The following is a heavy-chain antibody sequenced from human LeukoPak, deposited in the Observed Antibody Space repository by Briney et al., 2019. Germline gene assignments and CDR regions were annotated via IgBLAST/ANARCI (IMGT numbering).Heavy chain of an antibody. CDR3: AREIAAAGTHYYYGMDV. D-gene: IGHD6-13*01. CDR2: ISAYNGNT. V-gene: IGHV1-18*01. CDR1: GYTFTSYG. Sequence: ASVKVSCKASGYTFTSYGISWVRQASGQGLEWMGWISAYNGNTNYAQKFQGRVTMTRDTSTSTVYMELSSLRSEDTAVYYCAREIAAAGTHYYYGMDVWGQGTTVTVSS. J-gene: IGHJ6*02.